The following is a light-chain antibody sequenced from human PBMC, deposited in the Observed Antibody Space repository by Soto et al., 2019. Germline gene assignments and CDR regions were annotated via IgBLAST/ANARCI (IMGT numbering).Light chain of an antibody. Sequence: DVPMTRSPSTLSASVGDRVTITCRASQSISSWLAWYQQKPGKAPKLLIYKASSLESGVPSRFSGSGSGTEFTLTISSLQPDDFATYYCQQYNSYSRWTFGQGTKVEIK. V-gene: IGKV1-5*03. CDR1: QSISSW. CDR3: QQYNSYSRWT. CDR2: KAS. J-gene: IGKJ1*01.